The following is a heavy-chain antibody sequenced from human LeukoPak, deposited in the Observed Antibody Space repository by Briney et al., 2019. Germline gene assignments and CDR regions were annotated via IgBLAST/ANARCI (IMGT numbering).Heavy chain of an antibody. D-gene: IGHD4-23*01. CDR1: GGSISSGDYY. CDR3: AREVDYGGGGDY. J-gene: IGHJ4*02. CDR2: IYYSGST. V-gene: IGHV4-30-4*01. Sequence: SQTLSLTCTVSGGSISSGDYYWSWIRQPPGKGLEWIGYIYYSGSTHYNPSLKSRVTISVDTSKNQFSLKLSSVTAADTAVYYCAREVDYGGGGDYWGQGTLVTVSS.